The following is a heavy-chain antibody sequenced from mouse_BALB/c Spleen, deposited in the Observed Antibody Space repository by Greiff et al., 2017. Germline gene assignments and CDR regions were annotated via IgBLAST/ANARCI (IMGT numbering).Heavy chain of an antibody. CDR2: INPSNGGT. D-gene: IGHD2-4*01. J-gene: IGHJ3*01. V-gene: IGHV1S81*02. CDR3: TSYDYEETWFAY. Sequence: VQLQQSGAELVKPGASVKLSCKASGYTFTSYYMYWVKQRPGQGLEWIGEINPSNGGTNFNEKFKSKATLTVDKSSSTAYMQLSSLTSEDSAVYYCTSYDYEETWFAYWGQGTLVTVSA. CDR1: GYTFTSYY.